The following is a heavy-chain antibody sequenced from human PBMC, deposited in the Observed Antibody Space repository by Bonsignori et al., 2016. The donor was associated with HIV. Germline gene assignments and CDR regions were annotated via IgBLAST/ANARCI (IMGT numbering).Heavy chain of an antibody. CDR2: IIPIFRAT. V-gene: IGHV1-69*01. CDR1: GGIFSNHA. J-gene: IGHJ5*02. Sequence: QVQLEQSGAEVRKPGSSVKISCKASGGIFSNHAFSWVRQAPRQGLEWIGGIIPIFRATNYAQKFKGRVTITADEDTHTVYLELTGLISEDTTIYYCTKWAHRDDWYHHWFDPWGQGT. CDR3: TKWAHRDDWYHHWFDP. D-gene: IGHD3-9*01.